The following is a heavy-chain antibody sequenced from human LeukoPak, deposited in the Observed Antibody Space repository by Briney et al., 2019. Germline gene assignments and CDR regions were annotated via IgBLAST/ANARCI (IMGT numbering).Heavy chain of an antibody. CDR1: GYSFTDYW. CDR2: IYPDDSDF. J-gene: IGHJ4*02. D-gene: IGHD5-24*01. V-gene: IGHV5-51*01. Sequence: GESLKISCQGSGYSFTDYWIGWVRQMPGKGLEWMGIIYPDDSDFRYTPSFQGQVTMSIDKSISTAYLQWSSLGASDTAMYYCARRRDGYNYFDYWGQGTLVTVSS. CDR3: ARRRDGYNYFDY.